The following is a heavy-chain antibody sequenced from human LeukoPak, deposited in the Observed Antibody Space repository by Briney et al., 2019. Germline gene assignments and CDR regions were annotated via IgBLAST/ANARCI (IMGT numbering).Heavy chain of an antibody. CDR3: AKDLDIVVVVAATRGLGDY. CDR2: IRYDGSNK. D-gene: IGHD2-15*01. Sequence: GGSLRLSCAASGFTLSSYGMHWVRQAPGKGLEWVAFIRYDGSNKYYADSVKGRFTISRGNSKNTLYLQMNSLRAEDTAVYYCAKDLDIVVVVAATRGLGDYWGQGTLVTVSS. V-gene: IGHV3-30*02. CDR1: GFTLSSYG. J-gene: IGHJ4*02.